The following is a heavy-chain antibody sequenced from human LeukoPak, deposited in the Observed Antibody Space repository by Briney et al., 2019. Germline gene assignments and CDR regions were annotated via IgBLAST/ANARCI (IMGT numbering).Heavy chain of an antibody. CDR2: ISSSGSTI. Sequence: GGSLRLSCAASGFTFSSYEMNWVRQAPGKGLEWVSYISSSGSTIYYADSVKGRFTISRDNSKNTLYLQMNSLRADDTAVYYCAKVGNMVRGASYFFDYWGQGTLVTVSS. J-gene: IGHJ4*02. CDR3: AKVGNMVRGASYFFDY. D-gene: IGHD3-10*01. V-gene: IGHV3-48*03. CDR1: GFTFSSYE.